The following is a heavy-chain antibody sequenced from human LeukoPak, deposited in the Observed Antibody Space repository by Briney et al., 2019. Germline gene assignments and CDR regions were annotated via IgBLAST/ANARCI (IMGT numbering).Heavy chain of an antibody. CDR1: AFTFSTYW. D-gene: IGHD1-26*01. J-gene: IGHJ4*02. CDR2: INGDESST. CDR3: ARGAKWAYYFDY. V-gene: IGHV3-74*01. Sequence: GGSLRLSCAASAFTFSTYWMHWVRQVPGRGLEWVSRINGDESSTNYADSVKGRFTISRDNAKDTLYLHLNSLTAEDTAVYYCARGAKWAYYFDYWGQGTLVTVSS.